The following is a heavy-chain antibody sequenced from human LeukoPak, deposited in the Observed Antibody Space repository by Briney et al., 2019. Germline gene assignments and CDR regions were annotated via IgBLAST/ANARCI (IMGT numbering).Heavy chain of an antibody. CDR3: ARVGSYGRSIDY. Sequence: PSQTLSLTCTVSGGSISSGGYYWSWIRQHPGKGLEWIGYIYYSGSTYYNPSLKSRVTISVDTSKNQFSLKLSSVTAADTAVYYCARVGSYGRSIDYWGQGTLVTVSS. V-gene: IGHV4-31*03. D-gene: IGHD5-18*01. CDR1: GGSISSGGYY. CDR2: IYYSGST. J-gene: IGHJ4*02.